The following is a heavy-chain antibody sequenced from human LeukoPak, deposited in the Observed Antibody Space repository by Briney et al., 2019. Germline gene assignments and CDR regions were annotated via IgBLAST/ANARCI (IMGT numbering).Heavy chain of an antibody. CDR3: AKDGLLAVTSADYAFYM. V-gene: IGHV1-2*02. Sequence: ASVKVSCMASGYTFPDYQLHGLRQATGQGLDWMGWINPTTCTTDYAQSFQGRVTMTRDTSISTAYMELSSLTSDDTAVYHCAKDGLLAVTSADYAFYMGEDGTLVVASS. J-gene: IGHJ3*02. D-gene: IGHD6-19*01. CDR2: INPTTCTT. CDR1: GYTFPDYQ.